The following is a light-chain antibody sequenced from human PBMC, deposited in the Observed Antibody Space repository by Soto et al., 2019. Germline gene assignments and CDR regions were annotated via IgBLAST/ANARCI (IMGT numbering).Light chain of an antibody. CDR2: TTS. J-gene: IGKJ4*01. V-gene: IGKV1D-12*01. Sequence: DIQGTQSPSSVSASVGDRVTITCRASQDINNWFAWYQQKPGKAPKLLIYTTSNLRIGVPSRFSGSGSGTDFTLTSSRLQPEDFATYYCQQANSLPLTFGGGTKVEIK. CDR3: QQANSLPLT. CDR1: QDINNW.